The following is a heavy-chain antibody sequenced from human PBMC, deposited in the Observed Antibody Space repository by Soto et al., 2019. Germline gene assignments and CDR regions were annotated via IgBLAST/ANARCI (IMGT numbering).Heavy chain of an antibody. CDR3: AXGLWYSSSSEFYYGMDV. J-gene: IGHJ6*02. D-gene: IGHD6-6*01. CDR1: GGSVSSGSYY. V-gene: IGHV4-61*01. Sequence: PSETLSLTCTVSGGSVSSGSYYWSWIRQPPGKGLEWIGYIYYSGSTNYNPSLKSRVTISVDTSKNQFSLKLSSVTAADTAVYYCAXGLWYSSSSEFYYGMDVWGQGTTVTVSS. CDR2: IYYSGST.